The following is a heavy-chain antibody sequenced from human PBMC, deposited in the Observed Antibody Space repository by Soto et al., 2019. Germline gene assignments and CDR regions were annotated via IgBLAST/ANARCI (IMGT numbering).Heavy chain of an antibody. V-gene: IGHV4-31*03. D-gene: IGHD3-3*01. CDR1: GGSISSAGYY. CDR3: ARGQGFIYYDFWSGPIPPSRWFDP. Sequence: SETLSLTCTVSGGSISSAGYYWSWIRQHPGKGLEWIGYIYDSGSTSYNPSLKSRLTISVDTSKSQFSLKLSSVTAADTAVYYCARGQGFIYYDFWSGPIPPSRWFDPWGQGTLVTVSS. J-gene: IGHJ5*02. CDR2: IYDSGST.